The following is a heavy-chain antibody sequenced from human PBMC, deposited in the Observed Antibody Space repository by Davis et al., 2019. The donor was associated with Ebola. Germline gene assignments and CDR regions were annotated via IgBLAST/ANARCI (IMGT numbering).Heavy chain of an antibody. Sequence: GESLKISCNGSGYSFTTYWIAWVRQMPGKGLEWMGIIYPGDSDSRYSPSFQGHVTISADKSISTAYLQWSSLKASDTAMYYCARRDSSGSYYFDYWGQGTLVTVSS. CDR2: IYPGDSDS. D-gene: IGHD3-22*01. CDR1: GYSFTTYW. CDR3: ARRDSSGSYYFDY. J-gene: IGHJ4*02. V-gene: IGHV5-51*01.